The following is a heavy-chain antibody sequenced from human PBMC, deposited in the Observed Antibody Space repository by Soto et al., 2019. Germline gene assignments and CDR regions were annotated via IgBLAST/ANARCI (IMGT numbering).Heavy chain of an antibody. CDR2: ISGSGNT. CDR1: GFTFRDYA. D-gene: IGHD3-22*01. V-gene: IGHV3-23*01. Sequence: GGSLRLSCAASGFTFRDYAMHWVRQAPGKGLEWVSGISGSGNTYYADPVKGRFTISRDNSKNTLYLQMSRLRAEDTALYYCAKCYDRDGCYYSAYWGQVNLVTVSS. CDR3: AKCYDRDGCYYSAY. J-gene: IGHJ4*02.